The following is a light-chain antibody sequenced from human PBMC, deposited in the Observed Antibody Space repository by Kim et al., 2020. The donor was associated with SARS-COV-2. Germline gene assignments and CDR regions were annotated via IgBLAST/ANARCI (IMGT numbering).Light chain of an antibody. V-gene: IGKV3-20*01. CDR2: GAS. Sequence: SPGERATLSCRASQSVSNNDLAWYQQKPGQAPRLLIYGASSRATDIPDRFSGSGSGTDFTLTINSLEPEDCAVFYCQQYGGSPRTFGQGTKLEI. CDR3: QQYGGSPRT. CDR1: QSVSNND. J-gene: IGKJ2*01.